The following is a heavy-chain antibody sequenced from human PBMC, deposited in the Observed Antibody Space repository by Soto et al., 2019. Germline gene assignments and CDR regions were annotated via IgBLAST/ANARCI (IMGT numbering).Heavy chain of an antibody. J-gene: IGHJ5*02. Sequence: QVQLQQWGAGLLKPSETLSLTCGVYGGSFSGNYWSWIRQPPGEGLEWIGEINPTGSTNYSPSIKSRATISADPSKNQFSLKLSSVIAADTAVYYCARGLEGGGASWGQGTLVTVSS. V-gene: IGHV4-34*01. CDR1: GGSFSGNY. CDR2: INPTGST. CDR3: ARGLEGGGAS. D-gene: IGHD1-26*01.